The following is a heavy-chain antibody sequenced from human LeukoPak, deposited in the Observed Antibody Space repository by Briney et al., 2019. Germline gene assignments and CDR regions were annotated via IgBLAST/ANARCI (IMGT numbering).Heavy chain of an antibody. J-gene: IGHJ4*02. CDR1: GFTFTSHG. CDR3: VREGLERRTNFDY. CDR2: ISMNVQTT. Sequence: GGSLRLSCSASGFTFTSHGMHWVRQAPGKGLQYVSGISMNVQTTYYAGSVKGRFTISRDSPKNTVYLQMNSLTAEDTAVYYCVREGLERRTNFDYWGQGTLVSVSS. D-gene: IGHD1-1*01. V-gene: IGHV3-64D*06.